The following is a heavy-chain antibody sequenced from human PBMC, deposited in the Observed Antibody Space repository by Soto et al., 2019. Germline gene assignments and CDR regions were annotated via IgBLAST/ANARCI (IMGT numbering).Heavy chain of an antibody. CDR1: GFSFTTYW. CDR2: IKPDGSEK. J-gene: IGHJ3*02. V-gene: IGHV3-7*04. CDR3: ARGDYYDTNGPFSDAFDI. D-gene: IGHD3-22*01. Sequence: EVQLVESGGGLVQPGGSLRLSCAASGFSFTTYWMSWVRQAPGKGLQWVANIKPDGSEKWYVDSVKGRFTISRDTAKSSLYLQMSSLRAEDTAVYYCARGDYYDTNGPFSDAFDIWGQGTMVTVSS.